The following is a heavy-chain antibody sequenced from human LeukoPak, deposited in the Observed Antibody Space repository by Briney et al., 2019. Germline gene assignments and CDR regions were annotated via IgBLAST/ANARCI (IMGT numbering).Heavy chain of an antibody. Sequence: SETLSLTCTVAGGSISSYYWSWIRQPPGKGLEWIGYIYTSGSTNYNPSLKSRVTISVDTSKNQFSLKLSSVTAADTAVYYCARLQSDRYYYYYIDVWGKGTTVTVSS. CDR3: ARLQSDRYYYYYIDV. CDR2: IYTSGST. J-gene: IGHJ6*03. CDR1: GGSISSYY. V-gene: IGHV4-4*09. D-gene: IGHD3-22*01.